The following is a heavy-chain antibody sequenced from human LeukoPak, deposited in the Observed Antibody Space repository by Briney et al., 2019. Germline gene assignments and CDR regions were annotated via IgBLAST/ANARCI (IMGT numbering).Heavy chain of an antibody. CDR1: GFTFDDYG. CDR3: AKAELGVDTFFDY. V-gene: IGHV3-20*04. D-gene: IGHD3-3*01. CDR2: INWNGGST. J-gene: IGHJ4*02. Sequence: GGSLRLSCAASGFTFDDYGMSWVRQAPGKGLEWVSGINWNGGSTGYADSVKGRFTISRDNAKNSLYLQMNSLRAEDTAFYYCAKAELGVDTFFDYWGQGTLVTVSS.